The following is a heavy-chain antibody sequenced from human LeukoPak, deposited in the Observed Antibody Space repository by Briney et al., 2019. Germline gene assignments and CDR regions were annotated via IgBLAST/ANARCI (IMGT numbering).Heavy chain of an antibody. CDR3: AKETPPDYYGSGSYYNGFDY. J-gene: IGHJ4*02. V-gene: IGHV3-7*01. D-gene: IGHD3-10*01. Sequence: PGGSLRLSCAASGFTFSSYWMSWVRQAPGKGLEWVANIKQDGSEKYYVESVKGRFTISRDNAKNSLYLQMNSLRAEDTAVYYCAKETPPDYYGSGSYYNGFDYWGQGTLVTVSS. CDR1: GFTFSSYW. CDR2: IKQDGSEK.